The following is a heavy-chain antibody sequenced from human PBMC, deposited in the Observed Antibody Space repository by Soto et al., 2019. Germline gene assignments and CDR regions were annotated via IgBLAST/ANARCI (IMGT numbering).Heavy chain of an antibody. J-gene: IGHJ3*02. CDR2: IYYSGST. D-gene: IGHD3-10*01. Sequence: PSETLSLTCTVSGGSISSYYWSWIRQPPGKGLEWIGYIYYSGSTNYNPSLKSRVTISVDTSKNQFSLKLSSVTAADTAVYYCARAWGGDFDIWGQGTMVTVSS. V-gene: IGHV4-59*01. CDR1: GGSISSYY. CDR3: ARAWGGDFDI.